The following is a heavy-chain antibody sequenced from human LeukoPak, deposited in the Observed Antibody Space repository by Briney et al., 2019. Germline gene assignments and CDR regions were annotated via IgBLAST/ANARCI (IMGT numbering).Heavy chain of an antibody. CDR1: GGSITNYY. J-gene: IGHJ5*02. CDR2: FFYSGST. V-gene: IGHV4-59*01. Sequence: SETLSLTCTVSGGSITNYYWNWIRQPPGRGLEWIGHFFYSGSTSYNPSLKSRVTISLDASKNQLSLNLTSVTTADTAVYYCARVRRDGYNYRWFDPWGQGTLVTVSS. CDR3: ARVRRDGYNYRWFDP. D-gene: IGHD5-24*01.